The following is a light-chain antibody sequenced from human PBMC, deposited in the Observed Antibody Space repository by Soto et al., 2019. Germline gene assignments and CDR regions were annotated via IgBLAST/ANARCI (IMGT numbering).Light chain of an antibody. CDR2: GAS. V-gene: IGKV3-20*01. J-gene: IGKJ5*01. CDR1: QSVRSSY. Sequence: EIVLTQSPGTLSLSPGERATLSCRASQSVRSSYLAWYQQKTGQAPRPLIFGASSRSIDIPLRFSGSGSGTDFTLTISRLEPEDSAVYYCQQYGSSPITVGQGTRLEIK. CDR3: QQYGSSPIT.